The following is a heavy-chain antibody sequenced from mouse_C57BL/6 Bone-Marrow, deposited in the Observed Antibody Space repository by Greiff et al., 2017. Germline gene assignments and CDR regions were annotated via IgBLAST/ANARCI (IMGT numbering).Heavy chain of an antibody. Sequence: QVQLQQPGAELVKPGASVKVSCKASGYTFTSYWMHWVKQRPGQGLEWIGRINPSDSDTNYNQKFKGKATLTVDKSYSTAYMQLRRLTSEDSAVYYCAMDYGSSYFYFDYWGQGTTLTVSS. CDR3: AMDYGSSYFYFDY. J-gene: IGHJ2*01. CDR1: GYTFTSYW. V-gene: IGHV1-74*01. CDR2: INPSDSDT. D-gene: IGHD1-1*01.